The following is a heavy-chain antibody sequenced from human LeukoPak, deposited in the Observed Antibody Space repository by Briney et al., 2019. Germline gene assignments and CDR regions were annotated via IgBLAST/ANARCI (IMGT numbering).Heavy chain of an antibody. CDR1: GYTFRCNY. D-gene: IGHD4-11*01. CDR3: ARDPSSVTLYFFDY. V-gene: IGHV1-2*02. J-gene: IGHJ4*02. CDR2: IDANNGDT. Sequence: ASVTISFKASGYTFRCNYIHWLRQAPGQGLEWMGWIDANNGDTKSAQKFQGRVTMSRDTSISTAYMDLSSLSPDDAAVYYCARDPSSVTLYFFDYWGQGTLVTVSS.